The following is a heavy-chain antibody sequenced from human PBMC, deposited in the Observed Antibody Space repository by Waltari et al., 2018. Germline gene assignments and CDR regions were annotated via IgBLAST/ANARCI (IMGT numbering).Heavy chain of an antibody. CDR3: ARHTYYGAFDY. J-gene: IGHJ4*02. CDR2: IYHSGST. D-gene: IGHD1-26*01. Sequence: QVQLQESGPGLVKRSETLSLTCAVSGYSISSGYYWGWIRQPPGKGLEWIGSIYHSGSTYYNPSLKSRVTISVDTSKNQFSLKLSSVTAADTAVYYCARHTYYGAFDYWGQGTLVTVSS. V-gene: IGHV4-38-2*01. CDR1: GYSISSGYY.